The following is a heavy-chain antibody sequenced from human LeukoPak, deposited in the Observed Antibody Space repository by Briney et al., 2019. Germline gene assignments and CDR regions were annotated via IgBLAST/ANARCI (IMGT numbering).Heavy chain of an antibody. CDR2: IKQDGSEK. CDR1: GFTFSNYW. Sequence: GGSLRLSCAASGFTFSNYWMTWVRQAPGKGLEWVANIKQDGSEKYYVDSVKGRFTISRDNAKNSLYLQMNSLRAEDTAVYYCARDSSGYDFDYWGQGTLVTVSS. V-gene: IGHV3-7*01. CDR3: ARDSSGYDFDY. D-gene: IGHD5-12*01. J-gene: IGHJ4*02.